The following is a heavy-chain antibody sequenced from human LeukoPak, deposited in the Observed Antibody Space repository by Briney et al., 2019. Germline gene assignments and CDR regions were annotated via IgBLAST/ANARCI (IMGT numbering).Heavy chain of an antibody. CDR1: GFTFSSYA. D-gene: IGHD3-22*01. Sequence: GGSLRLSCAASGFTFSSYAMSWVRQAPGKGLEWVSAISGSGGSTYYADSVKGRFTISRDNSKNTLYLQMNSLRAEDTAVYYCVSSLRRITMIVVVITRLPAAFDIWGQGTMVTVSS. V-gene: IGHV3-23*01. J-gene: IGHJ3*02. CDR2: ISGSGGST. CDR3: VSSLRRITMIVVVITRLPAAFDI.